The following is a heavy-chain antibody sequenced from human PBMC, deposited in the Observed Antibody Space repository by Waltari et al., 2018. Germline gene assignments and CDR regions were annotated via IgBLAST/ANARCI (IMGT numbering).Heavy chain of an antibody. J-gene: IGHJ2*01. D-gene: IGHD2-2*01. V-gene: IGHV4-31*03. CDR1: GGSISSGGYY. CDR3: ARGYCSSTSCYEDWYFDL. Sequence: QVQLQESGPGLVKPSQTLSLTCTVSGGSISSGGYYWSWIRQHPGKGLEWIGYIYYSGSTYYNPSLKSRVTISVDTSKNQFSLKLSSVTAADTAVYYCARGYCSSTSCYEDWYFDLWGRGTLVTVSS. CDR2: IYYSGST.